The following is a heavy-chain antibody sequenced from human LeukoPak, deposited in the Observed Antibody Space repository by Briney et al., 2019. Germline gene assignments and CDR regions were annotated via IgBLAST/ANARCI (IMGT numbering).Heavy chain of an antibody. CDR1: GFIFSDYA. J-gene: IGHJ4*02. CDR2: ISYDGNNK. D-gene: IGHD1-14*01. V-gene: IGHV3-30-3*01. CDR3: ARDPLNRRWGSYYFDY. Sequence: GGSLRLSCAASGFIFSDYAIHWVRQAPGKGLEWVAVISYDGNNKEYADSVKGRFTISRDNSKSTVYLQVNSLRGEDTAVFYCARDPLNRRWGSYYFDYWGQGTLVTVSS.